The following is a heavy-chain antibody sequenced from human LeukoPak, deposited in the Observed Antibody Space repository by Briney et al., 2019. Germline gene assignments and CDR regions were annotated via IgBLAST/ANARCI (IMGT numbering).Heavy chain of an antibody. V-gene: IGHV1-45*02. Sequence: GASVKVSCKASGYTFTYRYLHWVRQAPGQALEWMGWITPFNGNTNYAQKFQGRVTITRDRSMSTAYMELSSLRSEDTAMYYCANGPDGYNTYWGQGTLVTVSS. CDR3: ANGPDGYNTY. CDR2: ITPFNGNT. D-gene: IGHD5-24*01. CDR1: GYTFTYRY. J-gene: IGHJ4*02.